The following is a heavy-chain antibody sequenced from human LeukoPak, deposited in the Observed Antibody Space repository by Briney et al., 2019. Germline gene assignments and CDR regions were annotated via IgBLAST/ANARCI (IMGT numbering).Heavy chain of an antibody. J-gene: IGHJ5*02. CDR3: ARHGNSGSYRDWFDP. CDR1: GTSIRSGSYY. Sequence: SETLSLTCTVTGTSIRSGSYYWSWIRQPPGKGLEWIGYIYYSGSTNYNPSLKSRVTISVDTSKNQFSLKLSSVTAADTAVYYCARHGNSGSYRDWFDPWGQGTLVTVSS. V-gene: IGHV4-61*01. D-gene: IGHD1-26*01. CDR2: IYYSGST.